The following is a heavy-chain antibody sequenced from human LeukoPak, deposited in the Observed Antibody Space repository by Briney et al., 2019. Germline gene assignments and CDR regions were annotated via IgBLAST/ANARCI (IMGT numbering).Heavy chain of an antibody. V-gene: IGHV4-59*01. D-gene: IGHD2-2*01. CDR2: IYNSGST. CDR1: GGSISTYY. Sequence: SETLSLTCTVSGGSISTYYWSWIRQPPGKGLEWIGYIYNSGSTNYNPSLKSRVTISVDTSKNQFSLKLSSVTAADTAVYYCARVFTSHNAGWFDPWGQGTLVTVSS. CDR3: ARVFTSHNAGWFDP. J-gene: IGHJ5*02.